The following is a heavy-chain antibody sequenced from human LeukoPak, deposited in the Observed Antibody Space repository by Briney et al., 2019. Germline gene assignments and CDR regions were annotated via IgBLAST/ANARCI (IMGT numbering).Heavy chain of an antibody. CDR1: GFTFSSYG. Sequence: GRSLRLSCAASGFTFSSYGMHWVRQAPGKGLEWVAVISYDGSNKYYADSVKGRFTISRDNSKNTLYLQMNSLGAEDTAVYYCAKRVEGYYGSGSYWGDYYYGMDVWGQGTTVTVSS. D-gene: IGHD3-10*01. CDR3: AKRVEGYYGSGSYWGDYYYGMDV. CDR2: ISYDGSNK. V-gene: IGHV3-30*18. J-gene: IGHJ6*02.